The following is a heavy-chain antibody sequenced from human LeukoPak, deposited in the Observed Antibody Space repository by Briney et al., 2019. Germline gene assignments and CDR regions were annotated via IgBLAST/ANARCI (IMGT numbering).Heavy chain of an antibody. V-gene: IGHV4-59*01. CDR3: ARDLGGATYFVY. J-gene: IGHJ4*02. Sequence: PSETLSLTCTVSGGSISSYYWSWIRQPPGKGLEWIGYIYYSGSTNYNPSLKSRVTISVDTSKNQFSLQLSSVTAADTAVYYCARDLGGATYFVYWGQGTLVTVSS. CDR1: GGSISSYY. CDR2: IYYSGST. D-gene: IGHD1-26*01.